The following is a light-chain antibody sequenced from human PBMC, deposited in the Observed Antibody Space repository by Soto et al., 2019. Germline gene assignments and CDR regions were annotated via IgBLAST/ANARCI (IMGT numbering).Light chain of an antibody. Sequence: QSVLTQPPSASGSPGQSVTISCTGTSIDVGGYNYVSWYQQHPGKAPILMISEVSKRPSGVPDRFSGSKSGNTDSLTVSGLQAEDEADYYCSSFAGNNNLVFGGGTKVTVL. V-gene: IGLV2-8*01. CDR1: SIDVGGYNY. J-gene: IGLJ2*01. CDR2: EVS. CDR3: SSFAGNNNLV.